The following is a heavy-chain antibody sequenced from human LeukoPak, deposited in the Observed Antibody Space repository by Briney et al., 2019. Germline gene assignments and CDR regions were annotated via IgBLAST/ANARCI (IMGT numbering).Heavy chain of an antibody. D-gene: IGHD2/OR15-2a*01. V-gene: IGHV4-38-2*01. Sequence: SETLSLTCGVSGYSIRTGYYWGWVRQPPGKDLEWIGSVYHIGSTYYNPSLKSRVNILVDTSKNQFSLSLTSVTAADTAVYYCARSYFSVGAFDIWGQGTMVTVSS. CDR2: VYHIGST. CDR3: ARSYFSVGAFDI. J-gene: IGHJ3*02. CDR1: GYSIRTGYY.